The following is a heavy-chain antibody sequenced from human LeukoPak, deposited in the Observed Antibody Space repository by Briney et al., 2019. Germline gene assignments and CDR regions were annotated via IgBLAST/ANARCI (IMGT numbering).Heavy chain of an antibody. J-gene: IGHJ4*02. CDR2: ISSSGGNT. CDR3: VKDSAPNSNGWGFDY. Sequence: GGSLRLSCSATGFAFSNYTMHWVRQAPVKGLEIVAGISSSGGNTYDGDSVTGRFTISRDNSNATLYLQMSSLRTEDKALYYCVKDSAPNSNGWGFDYWGQGTLVTVSS. V-gene: IGHV3-64D*09. D-gene: IGHD6-19*01. CDR1: GFAFSNYT.